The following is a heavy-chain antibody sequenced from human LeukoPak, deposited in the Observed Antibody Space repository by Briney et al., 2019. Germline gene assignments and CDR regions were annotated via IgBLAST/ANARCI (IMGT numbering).Heavy chain of an antibody. CDR3: AKMPTSYGSGSYANYMDV. Sequence: GGSLRLSCAASGFTFSSYWMHWVRQAPGKGLVWVSRINSDGSSTSYADSVKGRFTISRDNAKNSLYLQMNSLRAEDTAVYYCAKMPTSYGSGSYANYMDVWGKGTTVTVSS. CDR2: INSDGSST. D-gene: IGHD3-10*01. CDR1: GFTFSSYW. J-gene: IGHJ6*03. V-gene: IGHV3-74*01.